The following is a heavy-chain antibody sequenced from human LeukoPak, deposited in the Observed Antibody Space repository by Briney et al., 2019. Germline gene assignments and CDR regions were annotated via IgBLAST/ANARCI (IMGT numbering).Heavy chain of an antibody. Sequence: GGSLRLSCAASGFSFSSYAMTWVRQAPGKGLEWVGLVRSKAYGGTTEYAAFVKGRFTISRDYSNNIAYLQMNSLKTEDTAVYFCTRAWGYYYDSSAYYYNYRGQGTLVTVSS. CDR1: GFSFSSYA. V-gene: IGHV3-49*04. J-gene: IGHJ4*02. CDR2: VRSKAYGGTT. CDR3: TRAWGYYYDSSAYYYNY. D-gene: IGHD3-22*01.